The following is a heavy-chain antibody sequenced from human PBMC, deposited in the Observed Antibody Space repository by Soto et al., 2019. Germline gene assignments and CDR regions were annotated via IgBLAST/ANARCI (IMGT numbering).Heavy chain of an antibody. CDR2: ISSSSSYI. CDR1: GFTFSSYS. Sequence: EVQLVESGGGLVKPGGSLRLSCAASGFTFSSYSMNWVRQAPGKGLEWVSSISSSSSYIYYADSVKGRFTISRDNAKNPLYQQMNSMRAEDTAVYYCARGRLLGDYYYMDVWGKGTTVTVSS. V-gene: IGHV3-21*01. D-gene: IGHD2-21*01. J-gene: IGHJ6*03. CDR3: ARGRLLGDYYYMDV.